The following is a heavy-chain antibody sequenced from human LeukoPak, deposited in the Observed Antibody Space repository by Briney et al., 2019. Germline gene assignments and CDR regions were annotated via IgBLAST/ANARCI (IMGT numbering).Heavy chain of an antibody. D-gene: IGHD3-22*01. J-gene: IGHJ1*01. V-gene: IGHV4-39*01. CDR1: GGSISSSSYY. CDR3: ARHTYYDSSGYSGDQYFQH. Sequence: SETLSLTRTVSGGSISSSSYYWGWIRQPPGKGLEWIGSIYYSGSTYYNPSLKSRVTISVDTSKNQFSLKLSSVTAADTAVYYCARHTYYDSSGYSGDQYFQHWGQGTLVTVSS. CDR2: IYYSGST.